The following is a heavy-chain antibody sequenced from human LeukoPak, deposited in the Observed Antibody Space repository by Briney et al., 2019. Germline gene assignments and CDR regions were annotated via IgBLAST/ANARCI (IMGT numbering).Heavy chain of an antibody. J-gene: IGHJ6*02. D-gene: IGHD1-26*01. CDR3: AKVLPTGRLYYSYGMDV. V-gene: IGHV3-23*01. CDR1: GFTFSSYA. Sequence: GGSLRLSWAASGFTFSSYAMSWVRQAPGKGMEWDSAISGSGGSTYYADSVKGRFTISRDSSKNTLYLQMNSLRAEDTAVYYCAKVLPTGRLYYSYGMDVWGQGTTVTVSS. CDR2: ISGSGGST.